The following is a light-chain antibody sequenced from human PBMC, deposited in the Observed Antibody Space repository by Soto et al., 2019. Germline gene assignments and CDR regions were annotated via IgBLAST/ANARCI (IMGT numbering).Light chain of an antibody. J-gene: IGKJ4*01. CDR3: QQYSRYSIT. Sequence: DIQMTQSPSTLSASVGDRVTITCRASQSISYWLAWYQQKPGKVPTVLIYQASILESGVPSRFSGSGSGTEFTLTISSLQPDDFATYYCQQYSRYSITFGGGTKVEIK. V-gene: IGKV1-5*03. CDR2: QAS. CDR1: QSISYW.